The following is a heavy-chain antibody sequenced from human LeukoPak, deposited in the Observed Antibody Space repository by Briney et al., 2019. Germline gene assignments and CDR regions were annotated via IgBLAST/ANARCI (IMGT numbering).Heavy chain of an antibody. Sequence: GGSLRLSCAASGFTFNNYAMSWVRQAPGKGLEWVSAISSSGDITFYADSVKGRFTISRDNSRYTLYLQMNSLRAEDAAVYYCARRATYYYDSSGYFPPDYWGQGTLVTVSS. V-gene: IGHV3-23*01. CDR1: GFTFNNYA. CDR3: ARRATYYYDSSGYFPPDY. J-gene: IGHJ4*02. CDR2: ISSSGDIT. D-gene: IGHD3-22*01.